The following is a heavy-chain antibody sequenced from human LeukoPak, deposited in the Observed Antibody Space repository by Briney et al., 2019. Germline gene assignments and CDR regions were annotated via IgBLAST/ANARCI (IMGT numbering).Heavy chain of an antibody. CDR3: ARPQLGAFDI. D-gene: IGHD2-2*01. J-gene: IGHJ3*02. CDR1: GGSISSYY. V-gene: IGHV4-59*01. Sequence: PSETLSLTCTVSGGSISSYYWSWIRQPPGKGLEWIGYIYYSGSTNYNPSLKSRVTISVDTSKNQFSLKLSSVTAADTAVYYCARPQLGAFDIWGQGTMVTVSS. CDR2: IYYSGST.